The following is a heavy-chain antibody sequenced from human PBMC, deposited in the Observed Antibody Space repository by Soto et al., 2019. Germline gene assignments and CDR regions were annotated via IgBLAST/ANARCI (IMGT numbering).Heavy chain of an antibody. V-gene: IGHV4-4*02. CDR1: GGSISSSNW. J-gene: IGHJ6*02. Sequence: QVQLQESGPGLVKPSGTLSLTCAVSGGSISSSNWWSWVRQPPGKGLEWIGEIYHSGSTNYNPSLKSRVTLSVDKSTNQFSLKLNSVTAADTAVYYCARVSGSYYYGMDVWGQGTTVTVSS. CDR3: ARVSGSYYYGMDV. CDR2: IYHSGST.